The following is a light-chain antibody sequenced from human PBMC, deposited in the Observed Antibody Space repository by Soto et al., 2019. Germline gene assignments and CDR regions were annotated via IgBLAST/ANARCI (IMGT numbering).Light chain of an antibody. Sequence: DIQMTQSPSSLSASVGDRVTITCQASQDINKNLIWYQQKPGKAPKLLIYDASDLETGVPSRFSGSGSGTCFTFTISSLQPEDFATYYCQQYESLPLTFGQGTRLAIK. J-gene: IGKJ5*01. CDR3: QQYESLPLT. CDR1: QDINKN. CDR2: DAS. V-gene: IGKV1-33*01.